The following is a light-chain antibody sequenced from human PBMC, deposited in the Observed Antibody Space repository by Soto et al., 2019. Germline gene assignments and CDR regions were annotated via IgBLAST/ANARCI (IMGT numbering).Light chain of an antibody. Sequence: EIVMTQSPATLSVSPGERATLSCRASQSVSSNLAWYQQKPGQAPRLLIYGASTRATGIPARFSGSGSGTEFTLTISSLQSEDVAVYYCQQYNNWPPTWTFGQGTKV. CDR1: QSVSSN. V-gene: IGKV3-15*01. CDR2: GAS. J-gene: IGKJ1*01. CDR3: QQYNNWPPTWT.